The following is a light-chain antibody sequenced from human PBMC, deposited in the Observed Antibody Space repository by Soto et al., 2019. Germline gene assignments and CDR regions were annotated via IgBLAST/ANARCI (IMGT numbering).Light chain of an antibody. CDR2: DAS. J-gene: IGKJ5*01. CDR1: QSVSTY. Sequence: EIVLTQSPATLSLSPGEGATLSCRASQSVSTYLAWYQQKPGQAPRLLIYDASNRAPGIPARFSGSGSGTDFTLTISSLEPEDFAVYYCQKRGDGITLGQGTRLEIK. V-gene: IGKV3-11*01. CDR3: QKRGDGIT.